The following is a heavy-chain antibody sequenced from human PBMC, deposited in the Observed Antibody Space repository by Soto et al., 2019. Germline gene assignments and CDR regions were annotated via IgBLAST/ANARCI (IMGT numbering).Heavy chain of an antibody. V-gene: IGHV4-59*01. J-gene: IGHJ6*02. CDR2: IYYSGST. CDR1: GGSISSYY. Sequence: QVQLQESGPGLVKPSETLSLTCTVSGGSISSYYWSWIRQPPGKGLEWIGYIYYSGSTNYNPSLKSRVTISVDTSKNQFSLKLSSVTAADTAVYYCARVDSSSYYYYYGTDVWGQGTTVTVSS. D-gene: IGHD6-6*01. CDR3: ARVDSSSYYYYYGTDV.